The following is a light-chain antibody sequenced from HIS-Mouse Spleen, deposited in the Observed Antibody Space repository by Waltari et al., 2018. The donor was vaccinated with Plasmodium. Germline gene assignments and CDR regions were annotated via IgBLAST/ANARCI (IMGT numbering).Light chain of an antibody. CDR1: QSVSSN. J-gene: IGKJ3*01. V-gene: IGKV3-15*01. Sequence: EIVMTQSPATQSVSPGERATLSCRASQSVSSNLAWYQQIPGQAPRLLIYGASTRATGIPARFSGSGSGTEFTLTISSLQSEDFAVYYCQQYNNWSFTFGPGTKVDIK. CDR2: GAS. CDR3: QQYNNWSFT.